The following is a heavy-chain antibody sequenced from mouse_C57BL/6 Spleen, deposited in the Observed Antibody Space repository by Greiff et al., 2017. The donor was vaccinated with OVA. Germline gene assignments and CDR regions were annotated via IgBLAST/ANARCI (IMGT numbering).Heavy chain of an antibody. Sequence: QVQLQQPGAELVRPGSSVKLSCKASGYTFTSYWMDWVKQSPGQGLEWIGNIDPSDSETHYNQKFKDKATLTVDKSSSTAYIQISSLTSEDYAVYYCAKADSSSDEDYWGQGTTLTVSS. CDR2: IDPSDSET. D-gene: IGHD3-2*02. J-gene: IGHJ2*01. CDR3: AKADSSSDEDY. CDR1: GYTFTSYW. V-gene: IGHV1-61*01.